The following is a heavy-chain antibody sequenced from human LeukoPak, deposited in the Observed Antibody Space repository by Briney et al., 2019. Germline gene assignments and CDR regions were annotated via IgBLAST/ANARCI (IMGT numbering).Heavy chain of an antibody. D-gene: IGHD1-26*01. CDR1: GYTLTELS. Sequence: GASVKVSCKVSGYTLTELSMHWVRQAPGEGLEWMGGFDPEDAETIYAQEFQGRVTMTEDTSTDTAYMELSSLRSEDTAVYYCASLGSYWEYFHHWGQGTLVTVSS. J-gene: IGHJ1*01. CDR2: FDPEDAET. CDR3: ASLGSYWEYFHH. V-gene: IGHV1-24*01.